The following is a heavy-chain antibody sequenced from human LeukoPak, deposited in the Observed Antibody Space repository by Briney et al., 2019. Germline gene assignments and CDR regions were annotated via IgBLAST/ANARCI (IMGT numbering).Heavy chain of an antibody. D-gene: IGHD6-19*01. Sequence: GGSLRLSCAASGFTFSSYSMNWVRQAPGKGLEWVSSISSSSIYIYYADSVKGRFTISRDNAKNSLYLQMNSLRAEDTAVYYCATIAVAGFYYYYYGMDVWGQGTTVTVSS. CDR3: ATIAVAGFYYYYYGMDV. J-gene: IGHJ6*02. CDR2: ISSSSIYI. V-gene: IGHV3-21*04. CDR1: GFTFSSYS.